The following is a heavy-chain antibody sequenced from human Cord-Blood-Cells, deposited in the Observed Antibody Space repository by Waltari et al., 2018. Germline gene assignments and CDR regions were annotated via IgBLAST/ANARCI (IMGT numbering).Heavy chain of an antibody. Sequence: QLQLQESGPGLVKPSETLSLTCTVSGGSISSSSYYWGWIHQPPGKGLEWIGRIYYSGGTYYSPSRKSRVTMSVDTSKDQFSLKLSSVTAADTAVYYCARHMRGGPLEDYFDYWGQGTLVTVSS. CDR3: ARHMRGGPLEDYFDY. D-gene: IGHD3-10*01. CDR2: IYYSGGT. CDR1: GGSISSSSYY. V-gene: IGHV4-39*07. J-gene: IGHJ4*02.